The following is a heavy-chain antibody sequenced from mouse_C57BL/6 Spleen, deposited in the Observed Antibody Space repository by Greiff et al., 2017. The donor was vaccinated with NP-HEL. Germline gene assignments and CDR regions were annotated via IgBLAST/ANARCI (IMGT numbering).Heavy chain of an antibody. V-gene: IGHV1-80*01. CDR2: IYPGDGDT. Sequence: QVQLQQSGAELVKPGASVKISCKASGYAFSSYWMNWVKQRPGQGLEWIGQIYPGDGDTNYNGKFKGKATLTADKSSSTAYMQLSSLTSEDSAVYFCARRDGYDGYFGYWGQGTTLTVSS. D-gene: IGHD2-2*01. J-gene: IGHJ2*01. CDR3: ARRDGYDGYFGY. CDR1: GYAFSSYW.